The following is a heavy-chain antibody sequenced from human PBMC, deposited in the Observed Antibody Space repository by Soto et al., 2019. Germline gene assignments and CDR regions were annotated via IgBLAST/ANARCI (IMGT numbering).Heavy chain of an antibody. J-gene: IGHJ4*01. CDR2: IYNSGST. D-gene: IGHD3-10*01. Sequence: QVQLQESGPGLVKPSETLSLTCTVSGVSISNYYWTWIRQPPGKGLEWIGYIYNSGSTNYKPSLESRATISVDTSKSQFPLTLRSVTAADTAGYYFARARGSPPMGTYFDYWGPGTLLTVSS. V-gene: IGHV4-59*01. CDR1: GVSISNYY. CDR3: ARARGSPPMGTYFDY.